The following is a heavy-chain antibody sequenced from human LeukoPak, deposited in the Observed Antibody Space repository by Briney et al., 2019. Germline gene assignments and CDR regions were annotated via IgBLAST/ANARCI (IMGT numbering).Heavy chain of an antibody. J-gene: IGHJ4*02. CDR3: ARAGSGLLPFDY. CDR2: IYSGGST. Sequence: GGSLRLSCAASGFTVSSNYMSWVRQAPGKGLEWVSVIYSGGSTYYADSVKGRFTISRDNSKNPPYLQMNSLRADDTAVYYCARAGSGLLPFDYWGQGTLVTVSS. D-gene: IGHD3-10*01. V-gene: IGHV3-53*01. CDR1: GFTVSSNY.